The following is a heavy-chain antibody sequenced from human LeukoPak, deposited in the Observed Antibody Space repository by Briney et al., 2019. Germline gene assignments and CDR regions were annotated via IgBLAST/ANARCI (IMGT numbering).Heavy chain of an antibody. CDR3: AREGTGSYMDV. V-gene: IGHV3-74*03. D-gene: IGHD1/OR15-1a*01. CDR1: GFTFSSYW. CDR2: IRTDGTIT. J-gene: IGHJ6*03. Sequence: PGGSLRLSCAASGFTFSSYWMHWVRQAPGKGLVWDSRIRTDGTITTYADSVKGRFSISRDNAKNTLYLQVNSLRVEDTAVYYCAREGTGSYMDVWGKGTTVTVSS.